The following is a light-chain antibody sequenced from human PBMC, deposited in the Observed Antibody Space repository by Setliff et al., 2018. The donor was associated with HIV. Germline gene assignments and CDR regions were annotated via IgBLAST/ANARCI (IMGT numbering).Light chain of an antibody. Sequence: QSVLTQPPSVSAAPGQKVTISCSGSSSNIGKNYVSWYQQLPGTAPKLLIYENNKRPPGIPDRFSGSKSGTSATLGITGLQTGDEADYYCGTWDSSLGAGKWVFGGGTKVTVL. CDR1: SSNIGKNY. V-gene: IGLV1-51*02. CDR3: GTWDSSLGAGKWV. J-gene: IGLJ3*02. CDR2: ENN.